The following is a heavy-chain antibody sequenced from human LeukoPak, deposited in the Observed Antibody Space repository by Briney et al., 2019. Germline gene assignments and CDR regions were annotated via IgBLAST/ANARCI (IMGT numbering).Heavy chain of an antibody. CDR1: GFTFSSNA. CDR2: IKQDGSEK. CDR3: ARDLGQQQLATVFDY. D-gene: IGHD6-13*01. V-gene: IGHV3-7*01. Sequence: QPGGSLSLSCAASGFTFSSNAMHWVRQAPGKGLEWVANIKQDGSEKYYVDSVKGRFTISRDNAKNPLYLQMNSLRAEDTAVYYCARDLGQQQLATVFDYWGQGTLVTVSS. J-gene: IGHJ4*02.